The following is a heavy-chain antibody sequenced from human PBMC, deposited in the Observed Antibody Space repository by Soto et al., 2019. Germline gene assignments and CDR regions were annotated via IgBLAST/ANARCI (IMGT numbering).Heavy chain of an antibody. V-gene: IGHV3-23*04. CDR1: GFTFRSYA. CDR3: ARDTSGWHDASDI. D-gene: IGHD6-19*01. J-gene: IGHJ3*02. CDR2: ITGSGGDT. Sequence: EVQLVESGGGSVQLGGSLRLSCAASGFTFRSYALSWVRQAPGRGLEWVSTITGSGGDTYNADSVKGRFTISRDNSKNTVYLQMNSLRTEDTAVYYCARDTSGWHDASDIWGQGTMVTVSS.